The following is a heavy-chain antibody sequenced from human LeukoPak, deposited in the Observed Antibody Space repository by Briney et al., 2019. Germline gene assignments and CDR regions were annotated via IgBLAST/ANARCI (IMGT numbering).Heavy chain of an antibody. V-gene: IGHV4-39*01. CDR2: IYYSGST. CDR3: ARLDFWSGHRDY. J-gene: IGHJ4*02. D-gene: IGHD3-3*01. Sequence: SETLSLTCTVSGGSISSSSYYWGWIRQPPGKGLEWIGSIYYSGSTYYSPSLKSRVTISVDTSKNQFSLQLSSVTAADTAVYYCARLDFWSGHRDYWGQGTLVTVSS. CDR1: GGSISSSSYY.